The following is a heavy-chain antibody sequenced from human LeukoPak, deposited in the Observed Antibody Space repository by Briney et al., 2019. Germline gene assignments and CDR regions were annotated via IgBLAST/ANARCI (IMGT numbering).Heavy chain of an antibody. CDR2: IKQDGSEK. Sequence: GGSLRLSCAASGFSFSSYWMTWVRQAPGKGLEWVANIKQDGSEKYSVDSVKGRFTISRDNSKNTLYLQMNRLRAEDTAVYYCARGGGEWDDYYYYYMDVWGKGTTVTVSS. CDR1: GFSFSSYW. J-gene: IGHJ6*03. V-gene: IGHV3-7*01. D-gene: IGHD1-26*01. CDR3: ARGGGEWDDYYYYYMDV.